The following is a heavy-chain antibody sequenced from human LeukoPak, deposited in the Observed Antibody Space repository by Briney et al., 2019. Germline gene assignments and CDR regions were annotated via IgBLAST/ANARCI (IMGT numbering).Heavy chain of an antibody. CDR2: VYYTGST. Sequence: SETLSLTCTVSGGSVSNASYYWSWIRQPPGKGLDWIGYVYYTGSTHYSPSLKSRVTVSVDTSKNQFSLRLTSVTAADTAVYYCARVRYGSGSYYFDNWGQGTLVTVSS. V-gene: IGHV4-61*01. D-gene: IGHD3-10*01. J-gene: IGHJ4*02. CDR1: GGSVSNASYY. CDR3: ARVRYGSGSYYFDN.